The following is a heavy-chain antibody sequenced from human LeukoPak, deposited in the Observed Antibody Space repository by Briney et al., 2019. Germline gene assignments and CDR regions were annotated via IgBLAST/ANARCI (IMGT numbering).Heavy chain of an antibody. Sequence: GESLQISCQGSGSIFTSYWIGWVRQLPGKGLEWMGIIHPGDSDTRYSPSFQGQVTISADKSISTAYLQWSSLKASDTAIYYCARAGTYYYYHMDVWGKGTTVTVFS. D-gene: IGHD6-19*01. J-gene: IGHJ6*03. CDR3: ARAGTYYYYHMDV. V-gene: IGHV5-51*01. CDR2: IHPGDSDT. CDR1: GSIFTSYW.